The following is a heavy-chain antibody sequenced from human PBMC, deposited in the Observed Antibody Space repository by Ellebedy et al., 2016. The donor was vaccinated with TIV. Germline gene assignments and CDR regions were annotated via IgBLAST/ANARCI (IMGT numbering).Heavy chain of an antibody. D-gene: IGHD3-10*01. J-gene: IGHJ4*02. CDR3: AKGSFPFGDKSEKKYSFQY. CDR1: GFIVSTNH. V-gene: IGHV3-53*04. CDR2: GGYT. Sequence: GESLKISCTASGFIVSTNHMSWVRQAPGKGLEWVGGYTNYADSVKGRFTISTHHSRNTLYLQMTNLRTEDTAVYYCAKGSFPFGDKSEKKYSFQYWGQGTLVTVSS.